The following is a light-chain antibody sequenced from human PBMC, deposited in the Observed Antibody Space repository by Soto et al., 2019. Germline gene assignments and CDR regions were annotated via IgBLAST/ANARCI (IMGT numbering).Light chain of an antibody. CDR2: QVN. J-gene: IGLJ2*01. Sequence: QSALTQPACVSGSPGQSITISCAGTSSDVGTYNLVSWFQHHPGRAPILIIYQVNKRPSGLSNRFSGSKSGNTASLTISGLQPEDEADYFCCSYAGSDTFLFGGGTKVTVL. CDR1: SSDVGTYNL. V-gene: IGLV2-23*02. CDR3: CSYAGSDTFL.